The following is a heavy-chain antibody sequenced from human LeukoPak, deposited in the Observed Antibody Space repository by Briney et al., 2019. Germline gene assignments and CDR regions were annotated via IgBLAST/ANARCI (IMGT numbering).Heavy chain of an antibody. J-gene: IGHJ4*02. CDR3: ARDLDEMATPLGY. D-gene: IGHD5-24*01. Sequence: SETLSLTCTVSGGSISSYYWSWIRQPPGKGLEWIGYIYYSGSTNYNPSLKSRVTISVDTSKNQFSLKLSSVTAADTAVYYCARDLDEMATPLGYWGQGTLVTVSS. V-gene: IGHV4-59*01. CDR2: IYYSGST. CDR1: GGSISSYY.